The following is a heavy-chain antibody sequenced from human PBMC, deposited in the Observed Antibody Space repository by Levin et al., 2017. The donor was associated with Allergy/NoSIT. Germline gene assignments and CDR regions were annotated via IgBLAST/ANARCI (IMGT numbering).Heavy chain of an antibody. CDR1: GYTFTGYY. J-gene: IGHJ4*02. D-gene: IGHD3-9*01. Sequence: GESLKISCKASGYTFTGYYMHWVRQAPGQGLEWMGWINPNSGGTNYAQKFQGRVTMTRDTSISTAYMELSRLRSDDTAVYYCARDGDILTGFYWGQGTLVTVSS. V-gene: IGHV1-2*02. CDR3: ARDGDILTGFY. CDR2: INPNSGGT.